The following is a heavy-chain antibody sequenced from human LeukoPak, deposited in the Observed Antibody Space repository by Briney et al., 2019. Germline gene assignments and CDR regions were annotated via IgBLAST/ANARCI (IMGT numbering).Heavy chain of an antibody. CDR2: INPNSGGT. CDR1: GYTFTGYY. CDR3: ARTPVDYYDSSGYPDFDY. D-gene: IGHD3-22*01. J-gene: IGHJ4*02. Sequence: ASVKVSCKASGYTFTGYYMHWVRRAPGQGLEWMGRINPNSGGTNYAQKFQGRVTMTRDTSISTAYMELSRLRSDDTAVYYCARTPVDYYDSSGYPDFDYWGQGTLVTVSS. V-gene: IGHV1-2*06.